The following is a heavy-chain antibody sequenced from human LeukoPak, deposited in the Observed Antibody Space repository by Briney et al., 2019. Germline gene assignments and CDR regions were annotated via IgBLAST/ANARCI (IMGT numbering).Heavy chain of an antibody. CDR3: ARDVRIAAEPFFDY. CDR1: GFTFSSYW. D-gene: IGHD6-25*01. Sequence: GGSLRLSCAASGFTFSSYWMSWVRQAPGKGLEWVANIKQDGSEKYYVDSVKGRFTISRDNAKNSLYLQMNSLKAEDTAVYYCARDVRIAAEPFFDYWGQGTLVTVSS. CDR2: IKQDGSEK. J-gene: IGHJ4*02. V-gene: IGHV3-7*01.